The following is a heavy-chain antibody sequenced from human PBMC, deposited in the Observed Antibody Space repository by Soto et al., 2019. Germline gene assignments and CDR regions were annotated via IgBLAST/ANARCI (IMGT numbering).Heavy chain of an antibody. CDR1: GFTFSRYW. CDR3: ARDRPGTSGWYFTFDF. V-gene: IGHV3-7*01. CDR2: IKKDGSET. D-gene: IGHD6-19*01. J-gene: IGHJ4*02. Sequence: EVQLVESGGGLVQPGGSLRRSFAVSGFTFSRYWMSWVRQAPGKGLEWVANIKKDGSETYYVDSVKGRFTISRDNAQNSLYLQMNSLSAEDTAVYYCARDRPGTSGWYFTFDFWGQGTRVTVSS.